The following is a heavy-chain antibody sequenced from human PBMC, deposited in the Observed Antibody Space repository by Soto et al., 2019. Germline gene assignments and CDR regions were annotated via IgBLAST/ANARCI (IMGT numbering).Heavy chain of an antibody. D-gene: IGHD3-10*01. CDR2: IYHSGST. Sequence: SDTLSLTCAVSCCSISSSNWWSWVRQHPGKGLEWIGEIYHSGSTNYNPSLKSRVTISVDKSKNQFSLKLSSVTAADTAVYYCATNFGYYYGMDVWGQGTTVT. CDR1: CCSISSSNW. CDR3: ATNFGYYYGMDV. J-gene: IGHJ6*01. V-gene: IGHV4-4*02.